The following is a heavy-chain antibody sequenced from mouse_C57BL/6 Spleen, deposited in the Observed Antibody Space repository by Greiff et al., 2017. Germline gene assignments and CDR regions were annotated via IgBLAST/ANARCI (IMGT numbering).Heavy chain of an antibody. J-gene: IGHJ3*01. CDR1: GYTFTSYW. V-gene: IGHV1-55*01. CDR3: ASGRGYGSSPFAY. Sequence: VQLQQPGAELVKPGASVKMSCKASGYTFTSYWITWVKQRPGQGLEWIGDIYPGSGSTNYNEKFKSKATLTVDTSSSTAYMQLSSLTSEDSAVYYCASGRGYGSSPFAYWGQGTLVTVSA. D-gene: IGHD1-1*01. CDR2: IYPGSGST.